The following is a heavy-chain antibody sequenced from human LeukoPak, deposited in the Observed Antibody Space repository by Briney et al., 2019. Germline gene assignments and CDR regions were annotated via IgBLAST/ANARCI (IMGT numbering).Heavy chain of an antibody. CDR1: GFTFSSYG. D-gene: IGHD3-22*01. CDR3: AREAQEHQHYYDSSGYYDY. CDR2: IWYDGSNK. V-gene: IGHV3-33*01. Sequence: PGRSLRLSCAASGFTFSSYGMHWVRQAPGKGLEWVAVIWYDGSNKYYADSVKGRFTISRDNAKNTLYLQMNSLRAEDTAVYYCAREAQEHQHYYDSSGYYDYWDQGTLVTVSS. J-gene: IGHJ4*02.